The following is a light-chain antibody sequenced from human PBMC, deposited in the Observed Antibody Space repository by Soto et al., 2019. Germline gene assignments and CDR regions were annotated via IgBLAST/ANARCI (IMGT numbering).Light chain of an antibody. V-gene: IGLV1-44*01. CDR3: AAWDDSLNGVV. J-gene: IGLJ2*01. CDR1: SSNIGGNT. Sequence: QSVLTQPPSASGTPGQRITISCSGSSSNIGGNTVNWYQQLPGTAPKLLIFSNNQQPSGVPDRFSGSKSGTSASLAISGLQSEDEADYYCAAWDDSLNGVVFGGGTQLTVL. CDR2: SNN.